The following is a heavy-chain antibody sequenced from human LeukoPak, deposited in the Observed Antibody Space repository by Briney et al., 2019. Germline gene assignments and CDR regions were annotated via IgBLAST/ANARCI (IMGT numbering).Heavy chain of an antibody. CDR2: IRYDGSKI. D-gene: IGHD1-26*01. J-gene: IGHJ4*02. CDR3: AKDMRLLVGASDYFDN. V-gene: IGHV3-30*02. CDR1: GFSFNKYG. Sequence: GGSLRLSCAASGFSFNKYGMHWVRQAPGKGLEWVEFIRYDGSKIDYADSGKGRFTISRDDSKNTFYLQMSRLRVEDTAVYYCAKDMRLLVGASDYFDNWGQGTLVAVSS.